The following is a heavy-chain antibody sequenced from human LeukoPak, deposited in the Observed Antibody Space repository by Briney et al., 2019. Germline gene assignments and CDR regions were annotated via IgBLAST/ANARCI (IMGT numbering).Heavy chain of an antibody. J-gene: IGHJ5*02. CDR1: GYTFTTYG. Sequence: ASVKVSCKASGYTFTTYGINWVRQAPGQGLEWMGWISTYNGNTNYAQKLQGRVTMTTDTSTSTAYMELRSLRSDDTAVYYCAKDPLDYGDYIQYNWFDPWGQGTLVTVSS. CDR2: ISTYNGNT. V-gene: IGHV1-18*01. CDR3: AKDPLDYGDYIQYNWFDP. D-gene: IGHD4-17*01.